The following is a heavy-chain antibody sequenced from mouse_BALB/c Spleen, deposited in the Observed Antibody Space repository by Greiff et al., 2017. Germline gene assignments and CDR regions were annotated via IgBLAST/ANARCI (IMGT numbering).Heavy chain of an antibody. CDR1: GFTFSSYT. J-gene: IGHJ3*01. CDR2: ISNGGGST. Sequence: EVMLVESGGGLVQPGGSLKLSCAASGFTFSSYTMSWVRQTPEKRLEWVAYISNGGGSTYYPDTVKGRFTISRDNAKNTLYLQMSSLKSEDTAMYYCAKSTMITTAWFAYWGQGTLVTVSA. V-gene: IGHV5-12-2*01. D-gene: IGHD2-4*01. CDR3: AKSTMITTAWFAY.